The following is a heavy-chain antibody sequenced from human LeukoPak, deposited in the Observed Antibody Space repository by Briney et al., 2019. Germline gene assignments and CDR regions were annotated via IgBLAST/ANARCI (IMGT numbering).Heavy chain of an antibody. D-gene: IGHD3-10*01. V-gene: IGHV4-39*07. Sequence: SETLSLTCTLSGGSISSSSYYWGWIRQPPGKGLEWIGSIYYSGSTYYNPSLKSRVTISVDTSKNQFSLKLSSVTAADTAVYSCAGFTFFRGVITFDYWGQGTLVTVSS. J-gene: IGHJ4*02. CDR3: AGFTFFRGVITFDY. CDR2: IYYSGST. CDR1: GGSISSSSYY.